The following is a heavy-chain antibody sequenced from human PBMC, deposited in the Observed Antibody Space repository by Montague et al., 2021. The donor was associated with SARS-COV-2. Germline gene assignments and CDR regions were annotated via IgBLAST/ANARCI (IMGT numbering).Heavy chain of an antibody. J-gene: IGHJ2*01. V-gene: IGHV4-59*13. CDR1: DGSINNYY. D-gene: IGHD2-21*01. Sequence: SETLSLTCSVSDGSINNYYWGWVRQSPGKGLEWIGYIYYSGSVTTSYNPSLKIRVSISIDTSENQFSLKLTSVTAADTAVYYCARQGGAEVFARFMYWYFDVWSRGSMVTVSS. CDR3: ARQGGAEVFARFMYWYFDV. CDR2: IYYSGSVTT.